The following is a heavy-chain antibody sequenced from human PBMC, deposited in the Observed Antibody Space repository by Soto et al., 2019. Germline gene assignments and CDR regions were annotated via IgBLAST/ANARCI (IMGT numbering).Heavy chain of an antibody. CDR1: GFTFSSYA. V-gene: IGHV3-23*01. D-gene: IGHD3-9*01. J-gene: IGHJ6*03. CDR3: ANVKSTGSYYYYYMDV. Sequence: EVQLLESGGGLVQPGGSLRLSCAASGFTFSSYAMSWVRQAPGKGLEWVSAITGSGGSTYYADSVKGRFTISRDNSKNTLYLQMNSLRAEDMAVYYCANVKSTGSYYYYYMDVWGKGTAVTVSS. CDR2: ITGSGGST.